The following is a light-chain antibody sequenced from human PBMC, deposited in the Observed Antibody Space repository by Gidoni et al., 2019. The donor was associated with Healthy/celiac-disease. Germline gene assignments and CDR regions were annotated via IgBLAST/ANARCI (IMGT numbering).Light chain of an antibody. Sequence: DIKLTQSPSFLSASAGDRVTHTCLASQGISSYLAWYQQKPGKAPKLLIYAASTLHSGVPSRFSGSGSGTEFTLTISNLQPEDFATYYFQQRNSYRTFGQGTKVEIK. CDR1: QGISSY. J-gene: IGKJ1*01. V-gene: IGKV1-9*01. CDR2: AAS. CDR3: QQRNSYRT.